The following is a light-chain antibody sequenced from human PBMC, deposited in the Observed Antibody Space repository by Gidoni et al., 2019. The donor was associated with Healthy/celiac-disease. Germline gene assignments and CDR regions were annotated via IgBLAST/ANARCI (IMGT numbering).Light chain of an antibody. V-gene: IGKV1-5*03. CDR2: KAS. J-gene: IGKJ4*01. CDR1: QSISSW. CDR3: QQYNSYSRLT. Sequence: DIQMNQSPSTLSASVGDRVTITCRASQSISSWLAWYQQKHGKAPKLLFYKASSLESGVPSRFSGSGSGTEFTLTISSLQPDDFATYYCQQYNSYSRLTFGGGTKVEIK.